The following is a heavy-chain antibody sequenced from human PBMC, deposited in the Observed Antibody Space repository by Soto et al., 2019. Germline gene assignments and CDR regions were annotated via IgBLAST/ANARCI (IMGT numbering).Heavy chain of an antibody. Sequence: QITLKESGPTLVKPTQTLTLTCTFSGFSLSTSGVGVGWIRQPPGKALEWLALIYWDDDKRYSPSLKRRLTITKDTSKNQVVLTMINMDPVDTATYYCAHTLPPWGGMDVWGQGTTVTVSS. CDR3: AHTLPPWGGMDV. CDR1: GFSLSTSGVG. J-gene: IGHJ6*02. CDR2: IYWDDDK. D-gene: IGHD7-27*01. V-gene: IGHV2-5*02.